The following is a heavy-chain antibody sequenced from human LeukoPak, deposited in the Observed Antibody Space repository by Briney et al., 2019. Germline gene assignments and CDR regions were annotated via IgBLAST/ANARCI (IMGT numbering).Heavy chain of an antibody. V-gene: IGHV1-8*01. CDR1: GYTFTSYD. CDR2: MNPNSGNT. CDR3: ARDGRIAARLYNWFDP. J-gene: IGHJ5*02. D-gene: IGHD6-6*01. Sequence: GASVKVSCKASGYTFTSYDINWVRRATGQGVEWMGWMNPNSGNTGYAQKFQGRVTMTRNTSISTAYMELSSLRSEDTAVYYCARDGRIAARLYNWFDPWGQGTLVTVSS.